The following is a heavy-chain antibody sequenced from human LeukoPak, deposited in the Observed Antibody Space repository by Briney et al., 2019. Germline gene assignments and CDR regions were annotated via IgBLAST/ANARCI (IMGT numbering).Heavy chain of an antibody. CDR1: GYIFTDYY. V-gene: IGHV1-8*02. J-gene: IGHJ4*02. Sequence: ASVKVSCKASGYIFTDYYMHWVRQARGQGLEWVGWTNPNSGNTGYAQKFQGRVTMTRNTSISTAYMELSSLRSEDTAVYYCARAYSGYDYWGQGTLVTVSS. CDR3: ARAYSGYDY. CDR2: TNPNSGNT. D-gene: IGHD1-26*01.